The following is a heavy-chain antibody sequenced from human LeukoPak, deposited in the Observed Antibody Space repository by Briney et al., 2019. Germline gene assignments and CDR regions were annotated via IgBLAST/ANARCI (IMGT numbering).Heavy chain of an antibody. CDR1: GGSISSGDHY. CDR2: ISYGGST. CDR3: ARDVGGYYYGNLEY. Sequence: SETLSLTCSVSGGSISSGDHYWSWIRQLPGKGLEWIGYISYGGSTFYNPSLRSRAAISADTSQTQFSLKLTPVTAADTAVYYCARDVGGYYYGNLEYWGQGIMVTVSS. J-gene: IGHJ1*01. D-gene: IGHD3-22*01. V-gene: IGHV4-31*03.